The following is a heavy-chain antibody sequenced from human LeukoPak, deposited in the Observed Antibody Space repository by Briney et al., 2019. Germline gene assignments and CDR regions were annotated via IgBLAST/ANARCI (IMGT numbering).Heavy chain of an antibody. CDR3: AELGITMIGGV. J-gene: IGHJ6*04. Sequence: GGSLRLSCAASGFTVSSNYMSWVRQAPGKGLEWVSVIYSGGTIYYADSVKGRFTISRDNAKNSLYLQMNSLRAEDTAVYYCAELGITMIGGVWGKGTTVTISS. CDR1: GFTVSSNY. CDR2: IYSGGTI. V-gene: IGHV3-53*01. D-gene: IGHD3-10*02.